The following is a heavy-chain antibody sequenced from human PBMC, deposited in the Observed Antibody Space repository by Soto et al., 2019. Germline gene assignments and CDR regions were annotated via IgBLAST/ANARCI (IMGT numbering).Heavy chain of an antibody. CDR1: GFTVSSNY. CDR3: ARDRTAARPYYYYGMDV. V-gene: IGHV3-53*01. CDR2: IYSGGST. J-gene: IGHJ6*02. Sequence: PGGSLRLSCAASGFTVSSNYMSWVRQAPGKGLEWVSVIYSGGSTYYADSVKGRFTISGDNSKNTLYLQMNSLRAEDTAVYYCARDRTAARPYYYYGMDVWGQGTTVTVSS. D-gene: IGHD6-6*01.